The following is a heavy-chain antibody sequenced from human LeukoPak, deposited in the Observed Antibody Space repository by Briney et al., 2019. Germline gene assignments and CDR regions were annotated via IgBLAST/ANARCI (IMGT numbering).Heavy chain of an antibody. CDR2: IYYSGTT. Sequence: SETLSLTCSVSGGSITSSSFYWGWIRQPPGKGLEWIGSIYYSGTTYYNPSLKSRVTMSVNTSKNQFSLRLDSVTAADTAVYYCARQLGYDAFDIWGQGTMVTVSS. D-gene: IGHD7-27*01. J-gene: IGHJ3*02. CDR3: ARQLGYDAFDI. CDR1: GGSITSSSFY. V-gene: IGHV4-39*01.